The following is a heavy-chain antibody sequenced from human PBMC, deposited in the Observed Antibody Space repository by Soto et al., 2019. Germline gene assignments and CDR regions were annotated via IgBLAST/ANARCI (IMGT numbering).Heavy chain of an antibody. J-gene: IGHJ4*02. CDR2: IYPGDSDT. V-gene: IGHV5-51*01. CDR1: GYSFTSYW. CDR3: ARLRVEMATIDYFDY. D-gene: IGHD5-12*01. Sequence: PGESLKISCKGSGYSFTSYWIGWVRQMPGKGLGWMGIIYPGDSDTRYSPSFQGQVTISADKSISTAYLQWSSLKASDTAMYYCARLRVEMATIDYFDYWGQGTLVTVSS.